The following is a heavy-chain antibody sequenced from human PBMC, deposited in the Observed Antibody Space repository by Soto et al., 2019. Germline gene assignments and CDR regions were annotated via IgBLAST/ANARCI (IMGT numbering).Heavy chain of an antibody. Sequence: XGSLRRSCAPAACTFNTYGMHCVRQWTGKGLEWVAVILNDGSDKKYSDSVKGRFTISRDNSKKTLYLHMNSLKAEDTAIYSSARDRRSGTYRPPAYWRRGTRITVSS. D-gene: IGHD6-19*01. CDR1: ACTFNTYG. CDR3: ARDRRSGTYRPPAY. J-gene: IGHJ4*02. V-gene: IGHV3-33*01. CDR2: ILNDGSDK.